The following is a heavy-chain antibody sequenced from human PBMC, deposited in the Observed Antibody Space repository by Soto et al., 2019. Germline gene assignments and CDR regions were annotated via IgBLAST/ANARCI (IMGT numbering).Heavy chain of an antibody. J-gene: IGHJ6*02. Sequence: ASVKVSCKASGGTFSSYAISWVRQAPGQGLEWMGGIIPIFGTANYAQKFQGRVTITADESTSTAYMELSSLRSEDTAVYYCAREGTTGTTQRFYYYYYGMDVWGQGTTVTVSS. V-gene: IGHV1-69*13. CDR3: AREGTTGTTQRFYYYYYGMDV. D-gene: IGHD1-1*01. CDR2: IIPIFGTA. CDR1: GGTFSSYA.